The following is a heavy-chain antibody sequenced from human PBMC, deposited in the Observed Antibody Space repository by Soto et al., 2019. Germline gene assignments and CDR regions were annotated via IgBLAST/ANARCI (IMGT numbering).Heavy chain of an antibody. D-gene: IGHD3-10*01. Sequence: GGSLRLSCAASGFTFSDHYMDWVRQAPGKGLEWVGRTRNKANSYTTEYAASVKGRFTISRDDSKNSLYLQMNSLKTEDTAVYYCVILLWFAPRYFDYWGQGTLVTVSS. CDR3: VILLWFAPRYFDY. CDR2: TRNKANSYTT. J-gene: IGHJ4*02. CDR1: GFTFSDHY. V-gene: IGHV3-72*01.